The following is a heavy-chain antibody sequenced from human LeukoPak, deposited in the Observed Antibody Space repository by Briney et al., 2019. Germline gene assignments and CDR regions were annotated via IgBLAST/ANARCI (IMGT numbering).Heavy chain of an antibody. Sequence: SETLSLTCTVSGGSISSYCWSWIRQPPGKGLERIGYIHYSGSTHYNPSLKSRVTISVDTSKNQVSLKLRSVTAADTAVYYCARTTEGYAGGPGYSYYYYMDVWGKGTTVTISS. CDR2: IHYSGST. J-gene: IGHJ6*03. D-gene: IGHD5-12*01. V-gene: IGHV4-59*01. CDR1: GGSISSYC. CDR3: ARTTEGYAGGPGYSYYYYMDV.